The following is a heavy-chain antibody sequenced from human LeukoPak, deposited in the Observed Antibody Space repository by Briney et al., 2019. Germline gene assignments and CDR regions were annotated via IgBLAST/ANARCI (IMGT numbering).Heavy chain of an antibody. V-gene: IGHV1-46*03. Sequence: GASVKVSCKTSGYTFTTYGISWVRQAPGQGLEWMGIINPSGGSTSYTQKFQGRVTMTRDTSTSTVYMELSSLRSEDTAVYYCARAVTERFYYDSSGYYYPLDYWGQGTLVTVSS. CDR1: GYTFTTYG. D-gene: IGHD3-22*01. J-gene: IGHJ4*02. CDR2: INPSGGST. CDR3: ARAVTERFYYDSSGYYYPLDY.